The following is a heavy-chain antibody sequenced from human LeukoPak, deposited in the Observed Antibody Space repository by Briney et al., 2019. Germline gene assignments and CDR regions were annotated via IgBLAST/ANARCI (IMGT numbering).Heavy chain of an antibody. V-gene: IGHV3-9*01. CDR3: ARDAQLGYCSSATCQNWFDP. CDR2: ISWNSASV. Sequence: GRSLRLSCEASGFTFDDYGMHWVRQAPGKGLEWVSTISWNSASVGYVDSVKGRFTISRDNAKKTLYLQMDSLRVDDTAIYYCARDAQLGYCSSATCQNWFDPWGQGTLVIVSS. J-gene: IGHJ5*02. CDR1: GFTFDDYG. D-gene: IGHD2-2*01.